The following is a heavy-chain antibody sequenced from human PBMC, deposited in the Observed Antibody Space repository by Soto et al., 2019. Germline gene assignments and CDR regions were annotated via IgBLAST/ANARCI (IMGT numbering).Heavy chain of an antibody. CDR1: GYTFTSYD. CDR2: MNPNSGNT. Sequence: QVQLVQSGAEVKKPGASVKVSCKASGYTFTSYDINWVRQATGQGLEWMGWMNPNSGNTGYAQKFQGRVTMTRNTSMSTGYMYLCSSGTEYAAVYYCARVLDSDTVDFWGRGTLLTVSS. J-gene: IGHJ4*02. CDR3: ARVLDSDTVDF. D-gene: IGHD2-21*02. V-gene: IGHV1-8*01.